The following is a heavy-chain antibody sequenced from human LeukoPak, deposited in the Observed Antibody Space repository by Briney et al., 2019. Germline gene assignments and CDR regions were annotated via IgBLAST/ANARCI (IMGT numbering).Heavy chain of an antibody. CDR1: GGSISSYY. V-gene: IGHV4-59*12. Sequence: PSETLSLTCTVSGGSISSYYWSWIRQPPGKGLEWIGYIYYSGSTNYNPSLKSRVTISVDTSKNQFSLKLSSVTAADTAVYYCARGRYCSSTSCRGNWFDPWGQGTLVTVSS. J-gene: IGHJ5*02. CDR3: ARGRYCSSTSCRGNWFDP. D-gene: IGHD2-2*01. CDR2: IYYSGST.